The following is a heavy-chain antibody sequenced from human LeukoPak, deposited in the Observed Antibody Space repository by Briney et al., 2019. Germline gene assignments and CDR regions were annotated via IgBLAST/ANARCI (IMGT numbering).Heavy chain of an antibody. CDR3: ARPIYDFWSGYNY. J-gene: IGHJ4*02. CDR1: GYTFTGYY. D-gene: IGHD3-3*01. CDR2: INPNSGGT. Sequence: GASVKVSCKASGYTFTGYYMHWVRQAPGQGLEWMGWINPNSGGTNYAQKFQGRVTMTRDTSISTAYMEPSRLRSDDTAVYYCARPIYDFWSGYNYWGQGTLVTVSS. V-gene: IGHV1-2*02.